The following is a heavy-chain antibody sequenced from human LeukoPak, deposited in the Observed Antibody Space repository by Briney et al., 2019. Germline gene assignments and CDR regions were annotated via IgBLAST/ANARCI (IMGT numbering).Heavy chain of an antibody. CDR2: IYSGGNT. Sequence: PGGSLRLSCAVSGFTFSDYWMTWVRQAPGKGLEWVSVIYSGGNTYYADSVKGRFTISRDNSKNTLYLQMNSLRAEDTAVYYCARDSYSSRGIDYWGQGTLVTVSS. D-gene: IGHD6-13*01. CDR1: GFTFSDYW. V-gene: IGHV3-66*01. CDR3: ARDSYSSRGIDY. J-gene: IGHJ4*02.